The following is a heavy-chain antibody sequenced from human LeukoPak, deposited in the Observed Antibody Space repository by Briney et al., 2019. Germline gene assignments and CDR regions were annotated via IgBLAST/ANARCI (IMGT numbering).Heavy chain of an antibody. CDR3: ARRRVGATVFDY. J-gene: IGHJ4*02. V-gene: IGHV1-46*01. D-gene: IGHD1-26*01. Sequence: ASVKVSCKASGYTFTSHYMHWVRQAPGRGLEWMGTINPSGGGTSYAQKFQGRITMTRDTSTSTVSMELSSLTSEDTAVYYCARRRVGATVFDYWSQGTLVTVSS. CDR1: GYTFTSHY. CDR2: INPSGGGT.